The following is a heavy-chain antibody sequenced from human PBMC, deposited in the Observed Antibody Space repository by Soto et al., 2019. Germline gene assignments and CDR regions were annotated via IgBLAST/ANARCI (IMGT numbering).Heavy chain of an antibody. CDR2: ISASGDST. J-gene: IGHJ4*02. CDR3: AMCYHFNFHFDY. Sequence: EVQLLESGGGLVQPGGSLRLSCAASGFTFSSYAMNWVRQAPGKGLEWISSISASGDSTYYADSVKGRFTISRDNPKNPLFLQMNSRRAEDSAVYYCAMCYHFNFHFDYWGQGTLVTVSS. V-gene: IGHV3-23*01. CDR1: GFTFSSYA. D-gene: IGHD3-3*01.